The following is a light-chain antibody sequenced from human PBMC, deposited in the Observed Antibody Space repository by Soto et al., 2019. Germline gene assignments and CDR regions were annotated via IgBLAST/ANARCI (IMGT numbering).Light chain of an antibody. CDR3: QQYDTSPWS. CDR1: QSVRINS. J-gene: IGKJ1*01. V-gene: IGKV3-20*01. Sequence: EIVLTQSPGTLSLSPGERAILSCRASQSVRINSLAWYQQKPAQAPSLLIHGTSSRATGIPDRFSGSGSGTDFTLTVSRLEPEDFAVYYCQQYDTSPWSFGPGTKVDIK. CDR2: GTS.